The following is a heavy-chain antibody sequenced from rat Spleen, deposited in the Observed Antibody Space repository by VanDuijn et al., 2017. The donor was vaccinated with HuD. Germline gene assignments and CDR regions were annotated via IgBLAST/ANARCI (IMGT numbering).Heavy chain of an antibody. CDR2: ISSDGSSI. D-gene: IGHD1-3*01. CDR3: ARGTRNYSTYGGFVY. Sequence: EVQLVESDGGLVQPGRSLKLSCAVSGFIFSDYDMAWVRQAPKKGLEWVATISSDGSSINYRDSVKGRFTISRDNAKSTLYLQVDSLRSEDTATYYCARGTRNYSTYGGFVYWGQGTLVTVSS. J-gene: IGHJ3*01. CDR1: GFIFSDYD. V-gene: IGHV5-7*01.